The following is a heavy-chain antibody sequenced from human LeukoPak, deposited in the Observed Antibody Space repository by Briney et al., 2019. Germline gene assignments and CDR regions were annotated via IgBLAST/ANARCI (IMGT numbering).Heavy chain of an antibody. Sequence: ASVKVSCKASGYTFTGYYMHWVRQAPGQGLVWMGWINPNSGGTNYAQKFQGRVTMTRDTSISTAYMELSRLRSDDTAVYYCARAGIAAAGTGYWGQGTLVTVSS. CDR3: ARAGIAAAGTGY. D-gene: IGHD6-13*01. J-gene: IGHJ4*02. V-gene: IGHV1-2*02. CDR2: INPNSGGT. CDR1: GYTFTGYY.